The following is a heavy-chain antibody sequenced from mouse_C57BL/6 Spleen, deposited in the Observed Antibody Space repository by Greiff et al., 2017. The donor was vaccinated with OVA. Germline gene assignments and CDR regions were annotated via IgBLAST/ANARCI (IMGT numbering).Heavy chain of an antibody. CDR2: ISSGSSTI. CDR1: GFTFSDYG. D-gene: IGHD1-1*01. Sequence: DVHLVESGGGLVKPGGSLKLSCAASGFTFSDYGMHWVRQAPEKGLEWVAYISSGSSTIYYADTVKGRFTISRDNAKNTLFLQRTSLRSEDTAMYYGARSGSSYKNYFDYWGKGTTLTVSS. CDR3: ARSGSSYKNYFDY. J-gene: IGHJ2*01. V-gene: IGHV5-17*01.